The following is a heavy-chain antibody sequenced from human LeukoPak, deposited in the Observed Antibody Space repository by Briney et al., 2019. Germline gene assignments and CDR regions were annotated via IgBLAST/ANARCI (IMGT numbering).Heavy chain of an antibody. Sequence: GGSLRLSCAASGFTFSSYGMHWVRQAPGKGLEWVAVISYDGSNKYYADSVKGRFTISRDNSKNTLYLQMNSLRAEDTAVYYCAKVRGLVVLDYWGRGTLVTVSS. J-gene: IGHJ4*02. CDR3: AKVRGLVVLDY. V-gene: IGHV3-30*18. CDR2: ISYDGSNK. CDR1: GFTFSSYG. D-gene: IGHD2-2*01.